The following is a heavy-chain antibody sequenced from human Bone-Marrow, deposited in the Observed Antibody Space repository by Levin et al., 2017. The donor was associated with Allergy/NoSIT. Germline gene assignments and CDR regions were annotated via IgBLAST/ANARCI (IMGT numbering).Heavy chain of an antibody. J-gene: IGHJ3*01. CDR3: ARGTYFDISDDLDGAFDL. CDR2: VHWDSNNI. V-gene: IGHV3-9*01. CDR1: GFTFYDYA. D-gene: IGHD3-22*01. Sequence: GGSLRLSCAASGFTFYDYAMHWVRQAPGKGLEWVSVVHWDSNNIAYADSVKGRFTISSNNGAASLFLQISSLRPDDTAVYYCARGTYFDISDDLDGAFDLWGQGTMVTVSS.